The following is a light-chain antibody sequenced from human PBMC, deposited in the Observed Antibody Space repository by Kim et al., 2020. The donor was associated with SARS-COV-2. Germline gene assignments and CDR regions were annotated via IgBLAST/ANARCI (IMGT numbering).Light chain of an antibody. J-gene: IGKJ1*01. V-gene: IGKV3-11*01. Sequence: EIVLTQSPATLSLSPGERVTLSCRASQSVSSYLAWFQQKRGQPPRLLIYDAFNRATGIPAKFSGSGSGTDFTLTISSLEPEDFAVYYCQQRSNWQWTFGQGTKVDIK. CDR2: DAF. CDR1: QSVSSY. CDR3: QQRSNWQWT.